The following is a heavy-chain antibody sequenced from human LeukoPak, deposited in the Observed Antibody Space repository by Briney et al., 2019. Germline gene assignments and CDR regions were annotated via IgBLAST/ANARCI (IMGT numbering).Heavy chain of an antibody. V-gene: IGHV4-39*01. CDR1: GCSISSKIYN. D-gene: IGHD2/OR15-2a*01. CDR3: VRWRSGSMFYPP. Sequence: WETLSVTCTVSGCSISSKIYNGCGMPQPTGEGLEWIGGIYYSGTTAYNPSLTSRVTISVDTSKHQLSLKLSSVTAADTAVYYCVRWRSGSMFYPPWGQGTLVTVSS. CDR2: IYYSGTT. J-gene: IGHJ5*02.